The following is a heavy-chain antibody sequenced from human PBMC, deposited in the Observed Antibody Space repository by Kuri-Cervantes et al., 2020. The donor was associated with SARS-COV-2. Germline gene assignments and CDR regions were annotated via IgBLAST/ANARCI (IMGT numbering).Heavy chain of an antibody. D-gene: IGHD3-3*01. CDR3: ARSMGNFWSGYYAAYYYHYMDV. V-gene: IGHV4-61*08. CDR2: IYYSGST. J-gene: IGHJ6*03. CDR1: GFSLNTSGMC. Sequence: SGPTLVKPTQTLTLTCTFSGFSLNTSGMCVSWIRQPPGKALEWIGYIYYSGSTNYNPSLKSRVTISVDTSKNQFSLKLSSVTAADTAVYYCARSMGNFWSGYYAAYYYHYMDVWGKGTTVTVSS.